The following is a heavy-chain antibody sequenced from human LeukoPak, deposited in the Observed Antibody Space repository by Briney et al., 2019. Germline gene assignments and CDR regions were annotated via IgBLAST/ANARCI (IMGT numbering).Heavy chain of an antibody. D-gene: IGHD6-13*01. CDR1: GYTFSIYR. Sequence: GGSLRLSCGASGYTFSIYRMNWVRQAPGKGLEWVSYFSSSSRTMYYADSERGRFTISRHIPKNSLYLQMNSLRTEDTAVYYCATVGSSWFYDYWGQGTLVTVSS. J-gene: IGHJ4*02. V-gene: IGHV3-48*01. CDR2: FSSSSRTM. CDR3: ATVGSSWFYDY.